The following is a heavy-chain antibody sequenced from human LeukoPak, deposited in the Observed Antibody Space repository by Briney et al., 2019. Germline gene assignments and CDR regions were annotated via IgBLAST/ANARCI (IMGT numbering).Heavy chain of an antibody. Sequence: PSETLSLTCAVYGGSFSGYYWSWIRQPPGKGLEWIGEINHSGSTNYNPSLKSRVTISVDTSKNQFSLKLSSVTAADTAVYYCARRKRLRYFDWLYSPFDYWGQGTLVTVSS. J-gene: IGHJ4*02. CDR2: INHSGST. D-gene: IGHD3-9*01. CDR3: ARRKRLRYFDWLYSPFDY. CDR1: GGSFSGYY. V-gene: IGHV4-34*01.